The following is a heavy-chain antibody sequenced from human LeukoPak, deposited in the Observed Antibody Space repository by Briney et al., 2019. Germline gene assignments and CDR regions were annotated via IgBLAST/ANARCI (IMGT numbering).Heavy chain of an antibody. J-gene: IGHJ4*02. CDR2: ISQDGSEK. CDR3: AREANARFDY. Sequence: GGSLRLSCAASGFTFSSYWMSWLRQAPGKGLEWVATISQDGSEKFYVDSAKGRFTVSRDIAKTSLYLQMNSLRAEDTAVYYCAREANARFDYWGQGTLVTVSS. D-gene: IGHD1-1*01. V-gene: IGHV3-7*01. CDR1: GFTFSSYW.